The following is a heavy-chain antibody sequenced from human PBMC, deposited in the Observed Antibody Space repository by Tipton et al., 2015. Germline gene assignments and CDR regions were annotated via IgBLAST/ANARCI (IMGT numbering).Heavy chain of an antibody. CDR1: GFTFSNYG. D-gene: IGHD2-21*01. CDR3: AKDRSYCYGMDV. CDR2: IVDSGGST. V-gene: IGHV3-23*01. Sequence: SLRLSCAASGFTFSNYGMRWVRQAPGKGLEWVSTIVDSGGSTYYADSVKGRFTISRDNSENTLDLQMNSLRAEDTAVYSCAKDRSYCYGMDVWGQGATVTVSS. J-gene: IGHJ6*02.